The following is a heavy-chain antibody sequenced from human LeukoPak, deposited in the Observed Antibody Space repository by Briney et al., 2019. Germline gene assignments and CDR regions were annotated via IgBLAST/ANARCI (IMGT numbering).Heavy chain of an antibody. D-gene: IGHD2-21*02. CDR1: GFTFSIYA. V-gene: IGHV3-23*01. Sequence: GGSLRLSCAASGFTFSIYAMSWVRQAPGKGLEWVSAISGSGGSTYYADSVKGRFTISRDNSKNTLYLQMNSLRAEDTAVYYCAKRLSYYYYMDVWGKGTTVTVSS. J-gene: IGHJ6*03. CDR2: ISGSGGST. CDR3: AKRLSYYYYMDV.